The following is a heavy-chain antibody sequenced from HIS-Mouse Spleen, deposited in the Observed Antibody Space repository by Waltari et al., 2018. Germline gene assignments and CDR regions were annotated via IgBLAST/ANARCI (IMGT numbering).Heavy chain of an antibody. CDR2: IYYSGGT. CDR1: GGSISSSSYY. V-gene: IGHV4-39*07. CDR3: AREIPYSSSWYDWYFDL. D-gene: IGHD6-13*01. J-gene: IGHJ2*01. Sequence: QLQLQESGPGLVKPSETLSLTCTVSGGSISSSSYYWGWIRQPPGKGLEWIGSIYYSGGTYYNPSLKSRVTISVDTSKNQFSLKLSSVTAADTAAYYCAREIPYSSSWYDWYFDLWGRGTLVTVSS.